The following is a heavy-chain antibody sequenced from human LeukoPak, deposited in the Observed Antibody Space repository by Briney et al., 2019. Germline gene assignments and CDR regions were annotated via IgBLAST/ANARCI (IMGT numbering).Heavy chain of an antibody. CDR1: GGSFSGYY. V-gene: IGHV4-34*01. J-gene: IGHJ4*02. Sequence: SETLSLTCAVYGGSFSGYYWSWIRQPPGKGLEWIGEINHSGSTNYNPSLKSRVTISVDTSKNQFSLRLSSVTAADTAVYYCARELTQYYFDYWGQGTLVTVSS. D-gene: IGHD1-14*01. CDR3: ARELTQYYFDY. CDR2: INHSGST.